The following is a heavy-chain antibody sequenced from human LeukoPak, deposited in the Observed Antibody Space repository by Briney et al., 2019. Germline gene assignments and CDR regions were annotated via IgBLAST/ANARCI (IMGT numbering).Heavy chain of an antibody. CDR1: GGSFSGHY. Sequence: EASETLSLTCAVYGGSFSGHYWTWIRQPPGKGLEWIGEINHAGSANYNPSLKSRLTISVDTSKNQFSLKLSSVTAADTAVYYCARHGGSYTFDYWGQGTLVTVSS. D-gene: IGHD1-26*01. CDR3: ARHGGSYTFDY. CDR2: INHAGSA. V-gene: IGHV4-34*01. J-gene: IGHJ4*02.